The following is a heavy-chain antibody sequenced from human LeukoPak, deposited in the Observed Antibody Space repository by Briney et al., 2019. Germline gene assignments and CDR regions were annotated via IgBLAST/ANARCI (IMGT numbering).Heavy chain of an antibody. V-gene: IGHV4-39*01. CDR3: ARQHRITMVRGATADY. CDR2: IYYSGST. CDR1: GDSISSYY. D-gene: IGHD3-10*01. J-gene: IGHJ4*02. Sequence: SETLSLTCTVSGDSISSYYWGWIRQPPGEGLEWIGSIYYSGSTYYNPSLKSRVTISVDTSKNQFSLKLSSVTAADTAVYYCARQHRITMVRGATADYWGQGTLVTVSS.